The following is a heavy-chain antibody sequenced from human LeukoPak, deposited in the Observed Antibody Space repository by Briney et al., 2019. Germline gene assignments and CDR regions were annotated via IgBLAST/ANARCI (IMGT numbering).Heavy chain of an antibody. V-gene: IGHV1-18*01. CDR3: ARDLSYYYDSSTI. Sequence: ASVKVSCKASGYTFTSYGISWVRQAPGQGLEWMGWISAYNGHTNYAQKVQGRVTMTTDTSTSTAYMEVRSLRSEDTAVYYCARDLSYYYDSSTIWGQGTLVTVSS. CDR2: ISAYNGHT. D-gene: IGHD3-22*01. CDR1: GYTFTSYG. J-gene: IGHJ4*02.